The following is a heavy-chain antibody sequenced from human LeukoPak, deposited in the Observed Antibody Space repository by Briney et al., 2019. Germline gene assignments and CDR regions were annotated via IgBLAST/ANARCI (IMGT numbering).Heavy chain of an antibody. CDR3: AKGFRSGQRITMTFDY. D-gene: IGHD3-22*01. CDR2: INHSGST. CDR1: GGSFSGYY. Sequence: SETLSLTCAVYGGSFSGYYWSWIRQPPGKGLEWIGEINHSGSTNYNPSLKSRVTISVDTSKNQFSLKLSSVTAADTAVYYCAKGFRSGQRITMTFDYWGQGTLVTVSS. V-gene: IGHV4-34*01. J-gene: IGHJ4*02.